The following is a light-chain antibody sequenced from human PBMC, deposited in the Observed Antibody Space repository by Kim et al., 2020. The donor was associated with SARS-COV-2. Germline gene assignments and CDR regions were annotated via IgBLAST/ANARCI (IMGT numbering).Light chain of an antibody. V-gene: IGKV1-33*01. J-gene: IGKJ4*01. CDR2: DAA. CDR3: QQYQNKLT. CDR1: QDINKH. Sequence: SATVGDRVTLTCQASQDINKHLNWYQQKPGKAPKVLIYDAANLKTGVPSRFSGSGSGTDFTFTISSLQPEDIATHYCQQYQNKLTFGGGTKVDIK.